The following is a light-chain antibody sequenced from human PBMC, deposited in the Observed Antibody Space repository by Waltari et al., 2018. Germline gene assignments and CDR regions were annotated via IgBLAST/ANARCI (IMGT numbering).Light chain of an antibody. Sequence: QSALTQPRPVSGSPGQSVTLSCPGTSSDVGASDYVHWYQQHPGKAPKLIISDVNTRPAGVADRFSGSKSGNTASLTISGLQIDDEATYYCCSFAGNYTLLFGGGTNLTVL. V-gene: IGLV2-11*01. CDR1: SSDVGASDY. CDR3: CSFAGNYTLL. J-gene: IGLJ2*01. CDR2: DVN.